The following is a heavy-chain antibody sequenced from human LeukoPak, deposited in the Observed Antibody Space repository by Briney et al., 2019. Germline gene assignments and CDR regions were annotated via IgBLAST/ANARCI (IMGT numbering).Heavy chain of an antibody. CDR2: IYPGDSDT. J-gene: IGHJ3*02. D-gene: IGHD2-2*01. CDR1: GYSFTSYW. V-gene: IGHV5-51*01. Sequence: GESLKISCKGSGYSFTSYWIGWARQMPGKGVEWRGIIYPGDSDTRYSPSFQGQVTISANKSLSTAYLQWSSLKASDTAMYFRARHLPPLVPDDAFDIWGQGTMVTVSS. CDR3: ARHLPPLVPDDAFDI.